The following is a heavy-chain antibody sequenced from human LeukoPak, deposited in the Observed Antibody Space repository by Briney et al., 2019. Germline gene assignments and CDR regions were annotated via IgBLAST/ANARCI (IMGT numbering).Heavy chain of an antibody. V-gene: IGHV1-69*04. CDR3: ARDMRYCSSTSCRNYYGMDV. D-gene: IGHD2-2*01. CDR2: IIPILGIA. J-gene: IGHJ6*02. CDR1: GGTFSSYA. Sequence: GASVKVSCKASGGTFSSYAISWVRQAPGQGLEWMGRIIPILGIANYAQKFRGRVTITADKSTSTAYMELSSLRSEDTAVYYCARDMRYCSSTSCRNYYGMDVWGQGTTVTVSS.